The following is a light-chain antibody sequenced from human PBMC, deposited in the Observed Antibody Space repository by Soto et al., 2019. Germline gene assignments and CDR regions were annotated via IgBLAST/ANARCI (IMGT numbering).Light chain of an antibody. V-gene: IGKV1-5*03. CDR2: EAS. CDR1: QDINGW. Sequence: DIQLTQSPSTLSASVGDRVTITCRASQDINGWLAWYRQKPGKAPNLLIYEASTLHSGVPSRFSGSGSGTDFTLTISSLQPDDSATSYCQQYNSDQYTFGQGTKLEIK. CDR3: QQYNSDQYT. J-gene: IGKJ2*01.